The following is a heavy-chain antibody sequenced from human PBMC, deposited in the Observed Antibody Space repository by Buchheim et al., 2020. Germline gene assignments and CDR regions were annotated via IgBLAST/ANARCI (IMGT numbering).Heavy chain of an antibody. CDR1: GDSLSSGTYC. J-gene: IGHJ4*02. V-gene: IGHV4-31*03. Sequence: QVQLQESGPGLVKPSQTLSLTCTVSGDSLSSGTYCWNWIRPLPEKCLEWIGYIYGSGSTYVTPSLRSRLTIPVDTSNNQFSLKLTSGTVAETAVYYCTTVRVGGSGGEFDFWGQGAL. CDR2: IYGSGST. CDR3: TTVRVGGSGGEFDF. D-gene: IGHD3-10*01.